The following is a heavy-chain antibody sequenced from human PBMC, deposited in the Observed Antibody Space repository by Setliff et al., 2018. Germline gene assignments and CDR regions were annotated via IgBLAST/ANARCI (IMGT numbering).Heavy chain of an antibody. D-gene: IGHD3-3*01. CDR2: IISNSLTI. CDR1: RFIFSSAW. CDR3: ARVGEYRFLEWFMNYYYNYMDA. J-gene: IGHJ6*03. V-gene: IGHV3-48*04. Sequence: PGGSLRLSCAASRFIFSSAWMSWVRQAPGKGLEWVSYIISNSLTIHYADSVKGRFTISRDNAKNTVYLQMNSLRAEDTAVYYCARVGEYRFLEWFMNYYYNYMDAWGKGTTVTVSS.